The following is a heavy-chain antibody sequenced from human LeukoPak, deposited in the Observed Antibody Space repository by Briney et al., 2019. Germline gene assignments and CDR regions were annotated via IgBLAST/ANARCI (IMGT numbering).Heavy chain of an antibody. CDR2: INHSVST. Sequence: PSETLSPTCAVYGGSSTVFYWSCIRHPPGNGLEWVVEINHSVSTNYNPSLKSRVTISVDTSKNQLSLKLSSVTAADTAVYYCARRSSKRFNWYFDLWGRGTLVTVSS. V-gene: IGHV4-34*01. D-gene: IGHD5-24*01. J-gene: IGHJ2*01. CDR1: GGSSTVFY. CDR3: ARRSSKRFNWYFDL.